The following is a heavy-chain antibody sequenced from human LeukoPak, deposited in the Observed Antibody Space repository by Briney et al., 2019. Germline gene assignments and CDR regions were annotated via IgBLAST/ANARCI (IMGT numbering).Heavy chain of an antibody. Sequence: PGGSLRLSCAASGFTFSSYAMSWVRQAPGKGLEWVSAFSGSGGSTYYADSVKGRFTISRDNSKNTLYLQMNSLRAEDTAVYYCAKDLGRGYYGSGLDYWGQGTLVTVSS. CDR3: AKDLGRGYYGSGLDY. D-gene: IGHD3-10*01. J-gene: IGHJ4*02. V-gene: IGHV3-23*01. CDR1: GFTFSSYA. CDR2: FSGSGGST.